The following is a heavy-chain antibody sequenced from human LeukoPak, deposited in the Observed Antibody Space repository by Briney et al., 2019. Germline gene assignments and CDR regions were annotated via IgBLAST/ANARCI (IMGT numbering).Heavy chain of an antibody. J-gene: IGHJ6*02. CDR2: IWYDGSNK. CDR3: ARDRPLAYYDFWSGYPPNGMDV. Sequence: GGSLRLSCAASGFTFSSYGMHWVRQAPGKGLEWVAVIWYDGSNKYYADSVKGRFTISRDNSKNTLYLQMNSLRAEDTAVYYCARDRPLAYYDFWSGYPPNGMDVWGQGTTVTVSS. V-gene: IGHV3-33*01. D-gene: IGHD3-3*01. CDR1: GFTFSSYG.